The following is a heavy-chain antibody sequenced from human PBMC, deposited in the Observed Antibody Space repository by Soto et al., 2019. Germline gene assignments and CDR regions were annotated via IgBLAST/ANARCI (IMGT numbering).Heavy chain of an antibody. V-gene: IGHV1-8*01. J-gene: IGHJ5*02. Sequence: ASVKVSCKASGYTFTSYDINWVRQATGQGLEWMGWMNPNSGNTGYAQKFQGRVTMTRDTSTSTAYMELSSLRSDDTAVYYCARDHPDYDILTGYYKGRWFDPWGQGTLVTVSS. CDR2: MNPNSGNT. CDR3: ARDHPDYDILTGYYKGRWFDP. D-gene: IGHD3-9*01. CDR1: GYTFTSYD.